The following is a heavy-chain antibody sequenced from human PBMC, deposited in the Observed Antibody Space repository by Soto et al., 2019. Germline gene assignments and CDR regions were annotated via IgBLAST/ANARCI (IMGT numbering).Heavy chain of an antibody. Sequence: PSETLSLTCAVYGGSFSGYYWSWIRQPPGKGLEWIGEINHSGSTNYNPSLKSRVTISVDTSKNQFSLKLSSVTAADTAVYYCARGSSRGKVYGDKRDYWGQGTLVTVSS. V-gene: IGHV4-34*01. CDR1: GGSFSGYY. CDR3: ARGSSRGKVYGDKRDY. D-gene: IGHD4-17*01. CDR2: INHSGST. J-gene: IGHJ4*02.